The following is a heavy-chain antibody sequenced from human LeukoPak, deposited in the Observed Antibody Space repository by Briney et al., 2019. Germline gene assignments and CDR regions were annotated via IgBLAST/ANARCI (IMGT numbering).Heavy chain of an antibody. CDR2: IIPIFGTP. CDR1: GYTFTTYN. J-gene: IGHJ3*01. CDR3: ARQGYTNNLGGYFGDKDDGFDL. Sequence: SVKVSCKASGYTFTTYNINWVRQAPGQGLEWMGRIIPIFGTPNYAQKFQGRVTITADESTSTAYMELSRLRFEDTAVYYCARQGYTNNLGGYFGDKDDGFDLWGQGTMVTVSS. D-gene: IGHD3-9*01. V-gene: IGHV1-69*13.